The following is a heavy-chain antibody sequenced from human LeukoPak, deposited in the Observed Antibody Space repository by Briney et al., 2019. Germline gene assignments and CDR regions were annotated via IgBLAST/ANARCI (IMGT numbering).Heavy chain of an antibody. CDR1: GFSFSSYE. CDR3: ARDYGHSSGWENFDN. Sequence: GGSLRLSSVASGFSFSSYEMNWVRQAPGKGLEWVSYISTGGVTKYYADSVKGRFTISRDSAKNSLYLQMNSLRAEDTAVYYCARDYGHSSGWENFDNWGQGTLVTVSS. V-gene: IGHV3-48*03. CDR2: ISTGGVTK. D-gene: IGHD6-19*01. J-gene: IGHJ4*02.